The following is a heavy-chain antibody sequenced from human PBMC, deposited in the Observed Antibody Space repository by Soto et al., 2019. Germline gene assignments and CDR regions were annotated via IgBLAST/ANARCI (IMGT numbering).Heavy chain of an antibody. D-gene: IGHD5-18*01. Sequence: PGESLKISCKGSGYTFPGYWITWLRQWPGKGLEWMGRIDPSDSSTNYSPSFQGHVTISTDKSISTAHLQWSSLKVSDTAMYYCAATGYTYGYHFDHWGQGTQVTVSS. CDR1: GYTFPGYW. CDR3: AATGYTYGYHFDH. V-gene: IGHV5-10-1*01. J-gene: IGHJ4*02. CDR2: IDPSDSST.